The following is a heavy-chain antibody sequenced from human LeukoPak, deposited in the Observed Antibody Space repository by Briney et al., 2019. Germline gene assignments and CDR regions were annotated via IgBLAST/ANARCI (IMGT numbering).Heavy chain of an antibody. Sequence: ASVKVSCKASGYTFTGYYMHWVRQAPGQGLEWMGWINPNSGGTNYAQKFQGRVTMTRDTSISTAYMELSRLRSDDTAAYYCALIAAAGTTWVYWGQGTLVTVSS. CDR3: ALIAAAGTTWVY. J-gene: IGHJ4*02. D-gene: IGHD6-13*01. CDR1: GYTFTGYY. CDR2: INPNSGGT. V-gene: IGHV1-2*02.